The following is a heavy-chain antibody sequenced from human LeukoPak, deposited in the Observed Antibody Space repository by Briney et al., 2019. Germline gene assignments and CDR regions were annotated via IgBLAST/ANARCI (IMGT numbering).Heavy chain of an antibody. V-gene: IGHV4-61*02. CDR1: GGSISSGSYY. CDR2: IYTSGST. CDR3: ARDRLTTVTTGNWFDP. D-gene: IGHD4-17*01. J-gene: IGHJ5*02. Sequence: PSETLSLTCTVSGGSISSGSYYWSWIRQPAGKGLEWIGRIYTSGSTHYNPSLKSRVTISVDTSKNQFSLKLSSVTAADTAVYYCARDRLTTVTTGNWFDPWGQGTLVTVSS.